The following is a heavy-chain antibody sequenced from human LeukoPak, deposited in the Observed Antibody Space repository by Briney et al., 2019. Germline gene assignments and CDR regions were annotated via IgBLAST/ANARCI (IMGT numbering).Heavy chain of an antibody. CDR3: ARGTVSRGYTGAYDNGFYFYYYMDV. CDR1: GYTFTAYG. J-gene: IGHJ6*03. D-gene: IGHD5-12*01. Sequence: ASVKVSCKASGYTFTAYGISWVRQAPGQGLEWMGWISANNGNTNYAQKVQGRVTMTRDTSISTAYMELGSLRPDDTAIYYCARGTVSRGYTGAYDNGFYFYYYMDVWGKGTTVSAS. V-gene: IGHV1-18*01. CDR2: ISANNGNT.